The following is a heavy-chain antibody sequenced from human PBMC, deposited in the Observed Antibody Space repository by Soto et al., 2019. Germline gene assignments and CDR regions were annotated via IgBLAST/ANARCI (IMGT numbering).Heavy chain of an antibody. CDR2: ISYDGSDK. D-gene: IGHD3-16*02. CDR1: GFTFSSYA. CDR3: AKALGELSPESYDY. V-gene: IGHV3-30*18. J-gene: IGHJ4*02. Sequence: QVQLVESGGGVVQPGRSLRLSCAASGFTFSSYAMHWVRQAPGKGLEWVAVISYDGSDKYYADSVKGRFTISRDNSKNTLNLLMNSLRADDTAVYYCAKALGELSPESYDYWGQGTLSTVSS.